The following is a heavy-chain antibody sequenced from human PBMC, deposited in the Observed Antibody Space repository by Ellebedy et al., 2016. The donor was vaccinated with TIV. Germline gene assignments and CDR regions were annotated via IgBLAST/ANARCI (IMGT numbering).Heavy chain of an antibody. J-gene: IGHJ5*02. CDR1: GGPISIYY. CDR2: IYSSGST. V-gene: IGHV4-59*01. CDR3: ARASMVRGVPNWLDP. Sequence: PSETLSLTCSVSGGPISIYYWSWIRQPPGKGLEWIGHIYSSGSTNYNPSLKSRGTISIDTSKNQFPLKLRSVTAADTAVYYCARASMVRGVPNWLDPWGQGTLVTVSS. D-gene: IGHD3-10*01.